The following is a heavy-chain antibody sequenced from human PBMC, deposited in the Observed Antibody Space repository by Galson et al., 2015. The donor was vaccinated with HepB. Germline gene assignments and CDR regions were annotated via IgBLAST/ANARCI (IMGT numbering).Heavy chain of an antibody. CDR3: TRGLRSGRSPGRYFDL. CDR2: ISYDASNK. V-gene: IGHV3-30*03. Sequence: SLRLSCAASGFTFSDHGMHWVRQAPGKGLEWVAVISYDASNKCYRDSVKGRFTVSRDSSKSTLYLEMNSLRPEDTAMHYCTRGLRSGRSPGRYFDLWGRGTLVSVSS. CDR1: GFTFSDHG. D-gene: IGHD1-1*01. J-gene: IGHJ2*01.